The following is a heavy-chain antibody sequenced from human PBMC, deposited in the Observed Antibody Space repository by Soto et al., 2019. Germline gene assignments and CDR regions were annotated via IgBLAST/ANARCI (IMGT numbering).Heavy chain of an antibody. J-gene: IGHJ6*02. D-gene: IGHD4-4*01. CDR2: IYYSGST. Sequence: SETLSLTCTVSGGSISSGGYYWSWIRQHPGKGLEWIGYIYYSGSTYYNPSLKSRVTISVDTSKNQFSLKLSSVTAADTAVYYCARDSELGGEGSSDYSNYGLHYYYYYGMDVWGQGTTVTVSS. CDR3: ARDSELGGEGSSDYSNYGLHYYYYYGMDV. V-gene: IGHV4-31*03. CDR1: GGSISSGGYY.